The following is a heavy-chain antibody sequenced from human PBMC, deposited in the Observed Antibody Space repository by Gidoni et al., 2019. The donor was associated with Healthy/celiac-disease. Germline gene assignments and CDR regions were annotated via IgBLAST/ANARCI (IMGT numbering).Heavy chain of an antibody. D-gene: IGHD5-18*01. CDR2: ISYDGSNK. J-gene: IGHJ6*02. V-gene: IGHV3-30-3*01. CDR3: ARIRGYSYGYGSDYGMDV. Sequence: QVQLVESAGGVVKPARSLRLACSAFGFTFRCSAMHWVRQAPGKGLEWVAVISYDGSNKYYADSVKGRFTISRDNSKNTLYLQMNSLRAEDTAVYYCARIRGYSYGYGSDYGMDVWGQGTTVTVSS. CDR1: GFTFRCSA.